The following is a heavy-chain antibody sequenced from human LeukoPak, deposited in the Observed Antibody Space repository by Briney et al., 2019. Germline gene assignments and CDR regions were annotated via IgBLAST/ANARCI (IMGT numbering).Heavy chain of an antibody. CDR1: GYTFTSYA. Sequence: ASVKVSCKASGYTFTSYAMNWVRQAPGQGLEWMGWINTNTGNPTYAQGFTGRFVFSLDTSVSTAYLQISSLKAEDTAVYYCARNRGGSYFRNWYFDLWGRGTLVTVSS. CDR2: INTNTGNP. V-gene: IGHV7-4-1*02. CDR3: ARNRGGSYFRNWYFDL. J-gene: IGHJ2*01. D-gene: IGHD1-26*01.